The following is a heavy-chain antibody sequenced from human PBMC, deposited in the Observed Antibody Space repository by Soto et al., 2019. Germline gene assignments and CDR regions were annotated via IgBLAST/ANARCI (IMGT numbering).Heavy chain of an antibody. CDR3: ARQSEYCSSTSCYPGPVDY. Sequence: SETLSLTCTVSGGSISSYYWSWIRQPPGKGLEWIGYIYYSGSTNYNPSLKSRVTISVDTSKNQFSLKLSSVTAADTAVYYCARQSEYCSSTSCYPGPVDYWGQGTLVTVS. D-gene: IGHD2-2*01. J-gene: IGHJ4*02. V-gene: IGHV4-59*08. CDR2: IYYSGST. CDR1: GGSISSYY.